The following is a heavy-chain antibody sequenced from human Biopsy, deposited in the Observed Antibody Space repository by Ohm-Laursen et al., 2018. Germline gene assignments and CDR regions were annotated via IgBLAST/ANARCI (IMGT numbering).Heavy chain of an antibody. CDR3: ARHDGNGPFALDS. D-gene: IGHD5-24*01. J-gene: IGHJ4*02. V-gene: IGHV4-39*01. CDR2: VYHSGTT. Sequence: SQTLSLTCTVSGGSISSGSNYWAWICQPPGKDLEWIGSVYHSGTTYYSPSLKSRVTISVDTSKNQLSLKVTSVTAADTAAYYCARHDGNGPFALDSWGQGTLVTVSS. CDR1: GGSISSGSNY.